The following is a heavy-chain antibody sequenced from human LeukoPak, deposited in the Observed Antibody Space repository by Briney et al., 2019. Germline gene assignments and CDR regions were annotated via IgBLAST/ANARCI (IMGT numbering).Heavy chain of an antibody. J-gene: IGHJ5*02. CDR3: ARALVRYFWFDP. Sequence: ASVKVSCKASGCTFTSYYMHWVRQAPGQGLEWMGIINPSGGSTSYAQKFQGRVTMTRDMSTSTVYMELSSLRSEDTAVYYCARALVRYFWFDPWGQGTLVTVSS. D-gene: IGHD3-10*01. V-gene: IGHV1-46*01. CDR1: GCTFTSYY. CDR2: INPSGGST.